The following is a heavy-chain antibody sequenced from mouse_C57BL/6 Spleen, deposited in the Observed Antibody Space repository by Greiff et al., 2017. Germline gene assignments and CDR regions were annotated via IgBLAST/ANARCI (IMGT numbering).Heavy chain of an antibody. CDR3: ARSELGRDDY. Sequence: QVQLQQPGAELVMPGASVKLSCKASGYTFTSYWMHWVKQRPGQGLEWIGEIDPSDSYTNYNQKFKGKSTLTVDKSSSTAYMQLSSLTSEYSAVYYCARSELGRDDYWGQGTTLTVSS. D-gene: IGHD4-1*01. CDR2: IDPSDSYT. J-gene: IGHJ2*01. V-gene: IGHV1-69*01. CDR1: GYTFTSYW.